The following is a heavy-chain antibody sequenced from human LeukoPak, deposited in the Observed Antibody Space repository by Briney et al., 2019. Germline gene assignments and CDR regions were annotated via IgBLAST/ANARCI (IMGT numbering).Heavy chain of an antibody. Sequence: ASVKVSCKASGYTFTSYGISWVRQAPGQGLEWMGWISAYNGNTNYAQKLQGRVTMTTHTSTSTAYIELRSLRSDDTAVYYCARERVEYYYGSGSPRVLDYWGQGTLVTVSS. CDR3: ARERVEYYYGSGSPRVLDY. D-gene: IGHD3-10*01. V-gene: IGHV1-18*01. J-gene: IGHJ4*02. CDR1: GYTFTSYG. CDR2: ISAYNGNT.